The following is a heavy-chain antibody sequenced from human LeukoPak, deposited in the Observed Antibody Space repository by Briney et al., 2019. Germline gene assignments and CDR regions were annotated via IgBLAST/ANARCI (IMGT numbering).Heavy chain of an antibody. V-gene: IGHV1-2*06. Sequence: GASVKVSCKASGYTFTGYYMHWVRQAPGQGLEWMGRINPNSGGTNYAQKFQGRVTITADESTSTAYMELSSLRSEDTAVYYCAGGSGYYYPFDYWGQGTLVTVSS. J-gene: IGHJ4*02. CDR1: GYTFTGYY. CDR2: INPNSGGT. CDR3: AGGSGYYYPFDY. D-gene: IGHD3-22*01.